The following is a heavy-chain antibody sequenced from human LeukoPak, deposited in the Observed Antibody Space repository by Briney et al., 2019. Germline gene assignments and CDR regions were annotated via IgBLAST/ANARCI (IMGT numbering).Heavy chain of an antibody. CDR1: GYTFTSYG. Sequence: AASVTVSCTASGYTFTSYGISWVRQAPGQGLEWMGWISAYNGNTNYAQKLQGRVTMTTDTSTSTAYMELRSLRSDDTAVYYCARARYCSSTSCPPGFDPWGQGTLVTVSS. D-gene: IGHD2-2*01. V-gene: IGHV1-18*01. CDR3: ARARYCSSTSCPPGFDP. J-gene: IGHJ5*02. CDR2: ISAYNGNT.